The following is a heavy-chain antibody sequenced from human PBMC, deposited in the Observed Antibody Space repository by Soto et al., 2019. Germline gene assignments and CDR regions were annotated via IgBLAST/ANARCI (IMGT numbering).Heavy chain of an antibody. D-gene: IGHD4-4*01. CDR3: VRHKKLTSVTANVGYYYGLDV. CDR2: VSHSGSGT. Sequence: DVQLLESGGGLVQPGGSLRLSCGASGFTFSNFDMSWVRQAPGKGLEWVSVVSHSGSGTYYADSVRGRFTISRDNSRTSLFLQMNSLRPEDTALYYCVRHKKLTSVTANVGYYYGLDVWGQGTTVTVSS. CDR1: GFTFSNFD. V-gene: IGHV3-23*01. J-gene: IGHJ6*02.